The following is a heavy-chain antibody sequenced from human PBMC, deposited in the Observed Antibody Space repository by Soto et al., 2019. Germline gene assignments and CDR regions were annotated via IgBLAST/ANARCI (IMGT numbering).Heavy chain of an antibody. J-gene: IGHJ6*02. V-gene: IGHV1-18*01. CDR2: ISAYNGNT. Sequence: QVQLVQSGAEVKKPGASVKVSCKASGYTFTSYGISWVRQAPGQGLEWMGWISAYNGNTNYAHKLQGRVTMTTDTSTSTAYMELRSLRSDDAAGYYCAGVVGAVWPPSLRGYYGIDVWGQGTTVTVSS. D-gene: IGHD6-19*01. CDR3: AGVVGAVWPPSLRGYYGIDV. CDR1: GYTFTSYG.